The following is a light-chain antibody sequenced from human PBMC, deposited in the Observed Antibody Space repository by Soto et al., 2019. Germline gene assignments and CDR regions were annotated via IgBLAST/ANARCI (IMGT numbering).Light chain of an antibody. Sequence: QSVLTQPPSASGTPGQRVSISCSGGSSNIGSNYVYWYQQLPGRAPKLLIQRNNQRPSGVPDRFSGSKSGTSASLAISGLRSEDEADYYCSSHGGSNPFYVFGTGTKLTVL. CDR1: SSNIGSNY. J-gene: IGLJ1*01. CDR2: RNN. CDR3: SSHGGSNPFYV. V-gene: IGLV1-47*01.